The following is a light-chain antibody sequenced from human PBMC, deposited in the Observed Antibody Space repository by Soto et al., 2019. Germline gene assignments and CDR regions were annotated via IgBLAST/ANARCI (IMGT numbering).Light chain of an antibody. CDR1: SSDVGGYNY. V-gene: IGLV2-14*01. CDR2: DVS. CDR3: GSYTSTSTLV. Sequence: QAVVTQPASVSGSPGQSITISCTGTSSDVGGYNYVSWYQQHPGKVPKLMIYDVSNRPSGVSNRFSGSKSGNTASLTISGLQAEDEADYYCGSYTSTSTLVFGTGTKLTVL. J-gene: IGLJ1*01.